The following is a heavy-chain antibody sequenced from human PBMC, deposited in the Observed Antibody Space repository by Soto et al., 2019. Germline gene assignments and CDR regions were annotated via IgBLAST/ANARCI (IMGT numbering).Heavy chain of an antibody. CDR2: IRAYNGNT. Sequence: QVQLVQSGAEVKKPGASVKVSCKASGYTFTSYGISWVRQAPGQGLEWMGWIRAYNGNTNYAQKLQGRVTMTTDTSTTTAQRELRSITSDDTTVNYCASDRGYSSDSWGPGTLVSVSS. D-gene: IGHD6-13*01. V-gene: IGHV1-18*01. CDR3: ASDRGYSSDS. CDR1: GYTFTSYG. J-gene: IGHJ4*02.